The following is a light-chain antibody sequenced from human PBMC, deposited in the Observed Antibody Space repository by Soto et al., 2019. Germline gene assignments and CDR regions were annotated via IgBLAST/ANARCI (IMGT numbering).Light chain of an antibody. V-gene: IGKV1-39*01. J-gene: IGKJ4*01. Sequence: DIEMTQSPSSLSASVGDRVTITCRASQSISSFLNWYQQKRGKAPKLVIQGATALQSAVPLRFSGSGSGTDFSLTISSLQPEDSETYYCQQSYSTLITFGGGTKVDIK. CDR3: QQSYSTLIT. CDR2: GAT. CDR1: QSISSF.